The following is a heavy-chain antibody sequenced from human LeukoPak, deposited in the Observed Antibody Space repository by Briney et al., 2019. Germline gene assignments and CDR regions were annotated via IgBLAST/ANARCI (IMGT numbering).Heavy chain of an antibody. V-gene: IGHV6-1*01. Sequence: SQTLSLTCAISGDSVSSNSVAWNWIRQSPSRGPEWLGRTYYRSKWYIDYADSVKSRITISPDTSKNQFSLQLNSMTPEDTAIYSCARGRVSAFDIWGQGTMVTVSS. J-gene: IGHJ3*02. CDR3: ARGRVSAFDI. CDR2: TYYRSKWYI. D-gene: IGHD2-8*01. CDR1: GDSVSSNSVA.